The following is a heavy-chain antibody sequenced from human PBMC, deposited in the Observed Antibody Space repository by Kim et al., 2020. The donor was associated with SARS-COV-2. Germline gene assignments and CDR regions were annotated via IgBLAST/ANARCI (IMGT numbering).Heavy chain of an antibody. Sequence: GGSLRLSCAASGFTFSSYGMHWVRQAPGKGLEWVAVIWYDGSNKYYADSVKGRFTISRDNSKNTLYLQMNSLRAEDTAVYYCAREGYCTNGVCRGDIWGQGTMVTVSS. V-gene: IGHV3-33*01. CDR3: AREGYCTNGVCRGDI. J-gene: IGHJ3*02. CDR1: GFTFSSYG. CDR2: IWYDGSNK. D-gene: IGHD2-8*01.